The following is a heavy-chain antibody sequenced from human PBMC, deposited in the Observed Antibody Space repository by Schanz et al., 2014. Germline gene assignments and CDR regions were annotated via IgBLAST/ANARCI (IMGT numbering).Heavy chain of an antibody. CDR1: GYTFTGYY. CDR2: INPNSGAT. V-gene: IGHV1-2*06. D-gene: IGHD2-8*02. CDR3: ARGLVRYFAY. Sequence: QVQLVQSGAEVKKPGASVKVSCQASGYTFTGYYMHWVRQAPGQGLEWMGQINPNSGATTYAQKLQSLVATPRDTPISPAHMELSRLRSDETAVYYCARGLVRYFAYWGQGTLVTVSS. J-gene: IGHJ4*02.